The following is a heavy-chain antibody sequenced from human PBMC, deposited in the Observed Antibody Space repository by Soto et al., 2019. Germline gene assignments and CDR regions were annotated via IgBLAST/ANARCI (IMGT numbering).Heavy chain of an antibody. D-gene: IGHD3-3*01. CDR1: GYSFSNFW. Sequence: GESLKISCKGSGYSFSNFWIGWVRQKPGKGLEWMGIVHPGDSQTRYSPSFQGQITISADTSMSTASLQWSNLKASDSALYFCARLHLENDFWSGHGDYWGQGTQVTVSS. CDR3: ARLHLENDFWSGHGDY. CDR2: VHPGDSQT. J-gene: IGHJ4*02. V-gene: IGHV5-51*01.